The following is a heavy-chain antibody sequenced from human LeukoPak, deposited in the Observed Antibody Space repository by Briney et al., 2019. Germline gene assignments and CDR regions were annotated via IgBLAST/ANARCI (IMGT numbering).Heavy chain of an antibody. Sequence: GGSLRLSCTASEFPFGTYWMTGVRQAPGKGLEWVGNIVQDGSEKYYVDSVKGRFTISRDNTKNLLYLQMTSLRAEDTAVYYCARGFQGLDVWGQGTTVTVSS. CDR1: EFPFGTYW. V-gene: IGHV3-7*05. J-gene: IGHJ6*02. CDR2: IVQDGSEK. D-gene: IGHD2-21*01. CDR3: ARGFQGLDV.